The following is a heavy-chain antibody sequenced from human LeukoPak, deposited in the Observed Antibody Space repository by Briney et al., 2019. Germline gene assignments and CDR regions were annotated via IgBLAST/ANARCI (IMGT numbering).Heavy chain of an antibody. V-gene: IGHV3-74*01. CDR1: GFTFSSYA. Sequence: GGSLRLSCAASGFTFSSYAMSWVRQAPGKGLEWVSRISPTGSTTSYADSVKGRFTVSRDNAKNTIYLQVNNRRAEDTAIYYCARGPNSNWSGLDFWGQGTLLTVSS. D-gene: IGHD6-6*01. CDR3: ARGPNSNWSGLDF. J-gene: IGHJ4*02. CDR2: ISPTGSTT.